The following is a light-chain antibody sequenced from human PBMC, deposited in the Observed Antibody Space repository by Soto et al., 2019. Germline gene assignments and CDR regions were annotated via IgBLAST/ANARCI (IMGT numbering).Light chain of an antibody. CDR2: DVS. CDR3: SSYTSSSTLV. J-gene: IGLJ1*01. V-gene: IGLV2-14*01. Sequence: QSALTQPASMSGSPGQSITISCTGTXXXVGGYNYVSWYQQHPGKAPKLMIYDVSNRPSGVSNRFSGSKSGNTASLTISGLXXXXXXXYYCSSYTSSSTLVFGTGTKVTVL. CDR1: XXXVGGYNY.